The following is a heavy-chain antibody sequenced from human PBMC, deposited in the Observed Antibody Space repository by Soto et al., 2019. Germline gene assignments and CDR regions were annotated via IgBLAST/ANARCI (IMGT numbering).Heavy chain of an antibody. CDR1: GYTFTGHF. Sequence: GASVKVSCKASGYTFTGHFMHWVRQAPGQGFEWMGWINPNSGGTNYVQRFQGRVSMTRDTSISTAYMELSRLTSDDTAVYYCARDDYGGNSGVLVDFWGQETLVTVSS. V-gene: IGHV1-2*02. D-gene: IGHD4-17*01. J-gene: IGHJ4*02. CDR3: ARDDYGGNSGVLVDF. CDR2: INPNSGGT.